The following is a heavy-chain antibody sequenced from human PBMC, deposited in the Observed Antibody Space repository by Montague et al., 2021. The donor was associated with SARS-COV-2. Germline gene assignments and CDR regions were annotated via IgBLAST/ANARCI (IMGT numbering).Heavy chain of an antibody. Sequence: SETLSLTCTVSGGSVISDTYFWSWIRQPPGKGLEWIAYIYDSDTTNNNPSFWSRVSMSSDRSKNQFSLKLTPVTPADTAVYYCARAANILSGFYNHPFEYWGQGILVTVSS. V-gene: IGHV4-61*01. D-gene: IGHD3-9*01. J-gene: IGHJ4*02. CDR2: IYDSDTT. CDR1: GGSVISDTYF. CDR3: ARAANILSGFYNHPFEY.